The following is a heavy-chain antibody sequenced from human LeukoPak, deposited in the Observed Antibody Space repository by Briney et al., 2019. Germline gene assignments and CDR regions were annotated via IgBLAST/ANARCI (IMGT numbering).Heavy chain of an antibody. CDR3: ARGTGGDYYYYYYMDV. Sequence: GGSLRLSCAASGFTFSSYAMHWVRQAPGKGLEWVAVISYDGSNKYYADSVKGRFTISRDNSKNTLYLQMNSLRAEDTAVYYCARGTGGDYYYYYYMDVWGKGTTVTVSS. V-gene: IGHV3-30*01. D-gene: IGHD2-8*02. J-gene: IGHJ6*03. CDR1: GFTFSSYA. CDR2: ISYDGSNK.